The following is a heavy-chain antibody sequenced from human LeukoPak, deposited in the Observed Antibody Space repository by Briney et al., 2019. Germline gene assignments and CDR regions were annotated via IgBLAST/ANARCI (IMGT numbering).Heavy chain of an antibody. Sequence: PGGSLRLSCAASGFTFSSHWMTWVRQAPGKGLEWVATMNEDGSQKYYVDSVKGRFSISREKAKNSLYLEMNRVRPEEMSLYYCARHLTGQRSFDYWGQGTLVTVSS. V-gene: IGHV3-7*01. J-gene: IGHJ4*02. CDR3: ARHLTGQRSFDY. D-gene: IGHD7-27*01. CDR2: MNEDGSQK. CDR1: GFTFSSHW.